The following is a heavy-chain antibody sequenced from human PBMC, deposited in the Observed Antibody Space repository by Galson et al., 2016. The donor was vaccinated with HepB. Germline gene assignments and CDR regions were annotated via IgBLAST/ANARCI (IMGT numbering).Heavy chain of an antibody. CDR2: IDGKDDTT. D-gene: IGHD2-21*02. CDR1: GFTFSSSS. V-gene: IGHV3-23*01. Sequence: SLRLSCAASGFTFSSSSMSWVRQPPGKGLEWVSRIDGKDDTTYYADSVKGRFTISRDSSRNILSLQMNSLRVDDTAVYYCAKGGDSDNWGQGTLVTVSS. CDR3: AKGGDSDN. J-gene: IGHJ4*02.